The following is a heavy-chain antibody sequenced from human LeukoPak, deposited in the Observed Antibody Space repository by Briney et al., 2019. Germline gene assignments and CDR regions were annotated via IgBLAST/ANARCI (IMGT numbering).Heavy chain of an antibody. J-gene: IGHJ4*02. CDR3: ARGGNYYDSSGYSARADY. D-gene: IGHD3-22*01. CDR2: MNPNSGNT. Sequence: ASVKVSCKASGYTFTSYDINWVRQATGQGLEWMGWMNPNSGNTGYAQKFQGRVTMTRDTSISTAYMELSSLRSEDTAVYYCARGGNYYDSSGYSARADYWGQGTLVTVSS. CDR1: GYTFTSYD. V-gene: IGHV1-8*01.